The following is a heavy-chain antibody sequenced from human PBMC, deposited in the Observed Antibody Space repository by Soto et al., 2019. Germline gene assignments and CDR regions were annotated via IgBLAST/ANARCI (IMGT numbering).Heavy chain of an antibody. Sequence: QVQLVQSGAEVKKPGSSVKVSCKTSGDIFSGYSISWVRQAPGQGLEWMGGIIPIFGTTNYAQRFHGRVTSTADKSTSTVYTELYSLKSADTAVYYCARDLGSGYDPGDYWGQGTLVTVSS. CDR1: GDIFSGYS. CDR2: IIPIFGTT. D-gene: IGHD5-12*01. CDR3: ARDLGSGYDPGDY. V-gene: IGHV1-69*14. J-gene: IGHJ4*02.